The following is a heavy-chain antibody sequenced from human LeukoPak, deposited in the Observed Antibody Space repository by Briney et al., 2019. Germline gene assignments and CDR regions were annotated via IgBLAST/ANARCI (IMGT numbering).Heavy chain of an antibody. J-gene: IGHJ4*02. Sequence: ASLRVSCNASGYTFTAYYMHWVRQARGQGLEWIGWINPHSGGTKYAQKFQVRVPMTRDTSISTAYMALSRLRSDDTAVYYCARNFYFDSSGYYPYWGQGTLVTVSS. D-gene: IGHD3-22*01. CDR2: INPHSGGT. V-gene: IGHV1-2*02. CDR3: ARNFYFDSSGYYPY. CDR1: GYTFTAYY.